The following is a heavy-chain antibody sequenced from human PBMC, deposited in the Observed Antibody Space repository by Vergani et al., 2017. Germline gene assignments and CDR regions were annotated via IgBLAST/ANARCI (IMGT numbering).Heavy chain of an antibody. CDR2: IWSNGVNK. CDR1: GFTFTDYG. V-gene: IGHV3-33*01. CDR3: VIERAPFYAFDV. J-gene: IGHJ3*01. Sequence: QAQLVESGGGVVQPGSSLRLSCAASGFTFTDYGMHWVRQAPGKGLEWVAVIWSNGVNKYYADSVRGRFTFSRDNSRYTLDLQMDSLRAEDTAVYHCVIERAPFYAFDVWGQGTMVTVSS.